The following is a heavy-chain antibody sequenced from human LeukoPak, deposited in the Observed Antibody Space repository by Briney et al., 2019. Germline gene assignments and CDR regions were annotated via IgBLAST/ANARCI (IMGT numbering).Heavy chain of an antibody. CDR3: AKGYPVDYYDTSGFDC. J-gene: IGHJ4*02. CDR1: GFTFSSYG. D-gene: IGHD3-22*01. CDR2: IRYDGSNK. V-gene: IGHV3-30*02. Sequence: PGGSLRLSCAASGFTFSSYGMYWVRQAPGKGLEWVAFIRYDGSNKYYTDSVKGRFTVSRVSSKNTLYLQMNSLRPDDTAVYYCAKGYPVDYYDTSGFDCWGQGTLVTVSS.